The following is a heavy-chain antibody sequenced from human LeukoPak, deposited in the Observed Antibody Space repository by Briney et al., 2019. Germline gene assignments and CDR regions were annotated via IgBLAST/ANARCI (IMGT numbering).Heavy chain of an antibody. Sequence: GGSLRLSCAASGFTFSTYAMSWVRQAPGKGLEWVSAISGSGGSTYYADSVKGRFTISRDNSKNTLYLQMNSLRAEDTALYYCAKDFYSSGWYFVYWGQGTLVTVSS. CDR3: AKDFYSSGWYFVY. J-gene: IGHJ4*02. D-gene: IGHD6-19*01. CDR2: ISGSGGST. CDR1: GFTFSTYA. V-gene: IGHV3-23*01.